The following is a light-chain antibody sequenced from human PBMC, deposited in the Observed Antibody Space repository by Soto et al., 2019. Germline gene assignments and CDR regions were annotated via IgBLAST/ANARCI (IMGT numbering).Light chain of an antibody. J-gene: IGKJ1*01. V-gene: IGKV1-5*01. CDR3: QQYNSYPWT. Sequence: EIVKTGCHSTLYASVGDIVKINYRASQSSSSWLAWYQQKPGKAPKLLIYDASSLESGVPSRFSGSGSGTEFTLTISSLQPDDFATYYCQQYNSYPWTVGQGTQ. CDR2: DAS. CDR1: QSSSSW.